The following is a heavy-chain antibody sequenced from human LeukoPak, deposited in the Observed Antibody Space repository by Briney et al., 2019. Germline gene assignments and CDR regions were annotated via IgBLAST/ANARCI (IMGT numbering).Heavy chain of an antibody. Sequence: ASVKVSCKASGYTFTTYGISWVRQAPGQGFEWMGWISAYNGNTNYAQKFQGRVTLTTDASTNAAYLELRSLRSEDTAMYYCARDLIAARPNWFDPWGQGTLVTVSS. V-gene: IGHV1-18*01. CDR3: ARDLIAARPNWFDP. D-gene: IGHD6-6*01. CDR2: ISAYNGNT. J-gene: IGHJ5*02. CDR1: GYTFTTYG.